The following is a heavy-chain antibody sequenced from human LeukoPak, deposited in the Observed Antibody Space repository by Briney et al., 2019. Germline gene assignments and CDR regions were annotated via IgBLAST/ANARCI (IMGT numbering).Heavy chain of an antibody. J-gene: IGHJ6*02. CDR1: GYTFTSYA. CDR3: ASPTLQGYTVTTGSGYYYYGMDV. V-gene: IGHV1-3*01. D-gene: IGHD4-17*01. Sequence: ASVKVSCKASGYTFTSYAMHWVRQAPGQRLEWMGWINAGNGNTKYSQKFQGRVTITRDTSASTAYMELSSLRSEDTAVYYCASPTLQGYTVTTGSGYYYYGMDVWGQGTTVTVSS. CDR2: INAGNGNT.